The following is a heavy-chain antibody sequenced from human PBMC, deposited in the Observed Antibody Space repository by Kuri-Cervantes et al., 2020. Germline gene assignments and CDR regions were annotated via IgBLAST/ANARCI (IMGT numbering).Heavy chain of an antibody. Sequence: GGSLRLSCAASGFTFSAYAMNWVRQSPGKGLEWVSAMSGSGDSTYYADSVKGRFTISRDNSKNTLYLQMNSLRAEDTAVYYCARDRGVLRYFDWLPDAFDIWGQGTMVTVSS. J-gene: IGHJ3*02. V-gene: IGHV3-23*01. CDR1: GFTFSAYA. CDR2: MSGSGDST. D-gene: IGHD3-9*01. CDR3: ARDRGVLRYFDWLPDAFDI.